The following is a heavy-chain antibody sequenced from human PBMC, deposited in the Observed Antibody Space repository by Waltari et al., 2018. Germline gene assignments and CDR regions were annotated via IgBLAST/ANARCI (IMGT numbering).Heavy chain of an antibody. D-gene: IGHD2-2*01. J-gene: IGHJ6*03. CDR1: GGTFSRSA. Sequence: QVQLVQSGAEVKQPGSSVKVSCKASGGTFSRSAITWVRPAPGPGLGWMGGIIPIFGTANYAQKFQGRVTITADESTSTAYMELSSLRSEDTAVYYCARGVVVVPAASDYYYYMDVWGKGTTVTVSS. CDR2: IIPIFGTA. V-gene: IGHV1-69*01. CDR3: ARGVVVVPAASDYYYYMDV.